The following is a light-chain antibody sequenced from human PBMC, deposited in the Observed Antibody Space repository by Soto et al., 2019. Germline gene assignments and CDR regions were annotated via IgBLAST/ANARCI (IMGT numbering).Light chain of an antibody. CDR3: QVWDSRSDHVLI. J-gene: IGLJ2*01. Sequence: SYELTQPPSVSVAPGETARLACGGNNIETKSVHWYQQKPGQAPVLLIFYDSDRPSGIPERFSGSNSGNTATLTISRVEAGDEADYFCQVWDSRSDHVLIFGGGTKLPS. V-gene: IGLV3-21*04. CDR2: YDS. CDR1: NIETKS.